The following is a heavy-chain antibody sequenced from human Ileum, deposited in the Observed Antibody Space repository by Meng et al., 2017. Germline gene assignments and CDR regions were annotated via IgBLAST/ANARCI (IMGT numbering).Heavy chain of an antibody. D-gene: IGHD1-20*01. J-gene: IGHJ6*02. Sequence: GESLKISCVASGFTFSSYAMSWVRQAPGKGLEWVSAISGSGGSTYYADSVKGRFTISRDNSKNTLYLQMNSLRAEDTAVYYCAKGVTGTPNYYYYGMDVWGQGTTVTVSS. CDR2: ISGSGGST. V-gene: IGHV3-23*01. CDR3: AKGVTGTPNYYYYGMDV. CDR1: GFTFSSYA.